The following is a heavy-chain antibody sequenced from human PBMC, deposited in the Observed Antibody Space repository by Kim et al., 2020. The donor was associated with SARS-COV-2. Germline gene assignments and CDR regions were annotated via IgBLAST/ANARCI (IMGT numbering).Heavy chain of an antibody. CDR3: AREWQGGFDP. CDR1: GGSISSGGYY. CDR2: IYYSGST. Sequence: SETLSLTCTVSGGSISSGGYYWSWIRQHPGKGLEWIGYIYYSGSTYYNPSLKSRVTISVDTSKNQFSLKLSSVTAADTAVYYCAREWQGGFDPWGQGTLVTGSS. V-gene: IGHV4-31*03. J-gene: IGHJ5*02.